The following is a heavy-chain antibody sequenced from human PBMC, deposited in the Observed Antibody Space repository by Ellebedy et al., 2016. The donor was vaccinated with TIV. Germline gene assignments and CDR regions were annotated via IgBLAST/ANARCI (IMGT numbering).Heavy chain of an antibody. V-gene: IGHV3-13*01. CDR3: AREEGYGSGDY. CDR2: ITSAGDT. CDR1: GFTFSSHD. D-gene: IGHD3-10*01. J-gene: IGHJ4*02. Sequence: GESLKISCAASGFTFSSHDMHWVRQPTGKGLEWVSGITSAGDTYYLGSVKGRFIISRDSAKNSLYLQMNSLRAEDTAVYYCAREEGYGSGDYWGQGTLVTVSS.